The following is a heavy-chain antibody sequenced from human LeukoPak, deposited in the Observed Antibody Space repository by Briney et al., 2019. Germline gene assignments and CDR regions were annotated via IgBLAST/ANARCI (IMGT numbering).Heavy chain of an antibody. Sequence: SETLSLTCTVSGGSISSYYWSWIRQPPGKGLEWIGYIYYSGSTNYNPSLKSRVTISVDTSKNQFSLKLSSVTAADTAVYYCARDKVDIVATIPDAFDIWGQGTMVTVSS. CDR1: GGSISSYY. CDR2: IYYSGST. V-gene: IGHV4-59*12. CDR3: ARDKVDIVATIPDAFDI. J-gene: IGHJ3*02. D-gene: IGHD5-12*01.